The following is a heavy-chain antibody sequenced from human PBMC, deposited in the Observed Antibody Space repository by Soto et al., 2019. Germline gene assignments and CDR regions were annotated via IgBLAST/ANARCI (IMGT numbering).Heavy chain of an antibody. V-gene: IGHV4-39*01. D-gene: IGHD5-12*01. CDR2: IYYIVST. CDR3: ARQNSGYYFFDY. Sequence: SETLSLTCSVSGGSISSSSYYWGWIRQPPGKGLEWIGSIYYIVSTYYNPSLKSRVTISVDTSKNHFSLKLSSVTAADTVVYYCARQNSGYYFFDYWGQGTLVTVSS. J-gene: IGHJ4*02. CDR1: GGSISSSSYY.